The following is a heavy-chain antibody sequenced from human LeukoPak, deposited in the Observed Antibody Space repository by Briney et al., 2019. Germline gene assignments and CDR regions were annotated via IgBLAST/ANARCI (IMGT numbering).Heavy chain of an antibody. J-gene: IGHJ6*02. Sequence: SGTLSLTCTVSGGSISSHYWSWLRQPPGKGVEWIGYIYYSESTNYIPSINSPVNISVGTSKNQFYLKLSSVTAADTAVYYCARGGIQLWFRPAYYYGMDVWGQGTTVTVSS. CDR3: ARGGIQLWFRPAYYYGMDV. V-gene: IGHV4-59*11. CDR1: GGSISSHY. D-gene: IGHD5-18*01. CDR2: IYYSEST.